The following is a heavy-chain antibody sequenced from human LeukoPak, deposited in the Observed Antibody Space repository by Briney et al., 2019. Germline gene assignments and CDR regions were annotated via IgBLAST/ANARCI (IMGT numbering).Heavy chain of an antibody. J-gene: IGHJ4*02. CDR3: ARVGYYYDSSGYDYFDY. V-gene: IGHV4-59*01. D-gene: IGHD3-22*01. Sequence: SETLSLTCTVSGGSISSYYWSWIRQPPGKGLEWIGYIYYSGSTNYNPSLKSRVTISVETSKNQFSVKLTSVTAADTAVYYCARVGYYYDSSGYDYFDYWGQGTLVTVSS. CDR2: IYYSGST. CDR1: GGSISSYY.